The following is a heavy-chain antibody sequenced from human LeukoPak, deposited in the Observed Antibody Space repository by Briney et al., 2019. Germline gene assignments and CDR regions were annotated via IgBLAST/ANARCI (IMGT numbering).Heavy chain of an antibody. CDR2: IYHTGST. D-gene: IGHD3-16*02. V-gene: IGHV4-38-2*01. CDR3: ARDKDDYVWGTYRW. Sequence: SETLFLTCAVSGYSISSGYYWGWVRQAPGKGLEWVGGIYHTGSTDYNPSLKSRLTISVDMSKNQFSLNLRSVTAADTVVYYCARDKDDYVWGTYRWWGQGMLVTVSS. J-gene: IGHJ4*02. CDR1: GYSISSGYY.